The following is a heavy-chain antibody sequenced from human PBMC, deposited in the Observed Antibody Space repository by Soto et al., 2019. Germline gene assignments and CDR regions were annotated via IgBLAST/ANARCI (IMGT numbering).Heavy chain of an antibody. CDR2: IWYDGSKK. CDR1: GFTFSSFG. Sequence: QVQVVESGGGVVQPGRSLRLSCAASGFTFSSFGMHWVRQAPGKGLEWVSLIWYDGSKKSYGDSVKGRFTISRDNSSNTVYLQMNSLRADDTAVYYCARDASYYSLWSGYYPSRNGMDVWGQGTTLTVSS. J-gene: IGHJ6*02. D-gene: IGHD3-3*01. V-gene: IGHV3-33*01. CDR3: ARDASYYSLWSGYYPSRNGMDV.